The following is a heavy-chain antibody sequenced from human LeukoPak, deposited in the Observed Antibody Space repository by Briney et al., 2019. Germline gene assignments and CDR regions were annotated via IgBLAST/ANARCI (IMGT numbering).Heavy chain of an antibody. D-gene: IGHD3-10*01. CDR1: GFTFSSYA. CDR3: ASTYGSGSYCKSYFDY. Sequence: GGSLRLSCAASGFTFSSYAMSWVRQAPGKGLEWVSAISGSGGSTYYADSVKGRFTISRDNSKNTLYLQMNSLRAEDTAVYYCASTYGSGSYCKSYFDYWGQGTLVTVSS. J-gene: IGHJ4*02. V-gene: IGHV3-23*01. CDR2: ISGSGGST.